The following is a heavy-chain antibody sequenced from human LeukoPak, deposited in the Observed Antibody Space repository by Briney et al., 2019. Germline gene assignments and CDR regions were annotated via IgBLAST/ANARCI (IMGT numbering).Heavy chain of an antibody. CDR2: ISAYNGNT. V-gene: IGHV1-18*01. CDR3: ARASYSSGWYGEDY. J-gene: IGHJ4*02. D-gene: IGHD6-13*01. Sequence: GASVKVSCKASGYTFSSYGLSWVRQAPGQGLEWMGWISAYNGNTNYAQKFQGRVTMTTDTSTSTAYMELRSLRCDDTAVYYCARASYSSGWYGEDYWGQGTLVTVSS. CDR1: GYTFSSYG.